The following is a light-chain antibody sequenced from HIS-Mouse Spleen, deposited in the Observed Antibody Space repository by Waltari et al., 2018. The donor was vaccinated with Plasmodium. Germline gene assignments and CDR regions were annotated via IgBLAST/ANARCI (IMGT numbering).Light chain of an antibody. V-gene: IGLV2-8*01. Sequence: QSALTQPPSASGSPGQSVTISCTGTSSDVGGYNYVSWYQHPPGKAPKLLIYDVSTRPSGVPERSSCDKAGNTASLTVSGLQAEDEAEYYCSSYAGSNNVVFGGGTKLTVL. CDR1: SSDVGGYNY. CDR2: DVS. CDR3: SSYAGSNNVV. J-gene: IGLJ2*01.